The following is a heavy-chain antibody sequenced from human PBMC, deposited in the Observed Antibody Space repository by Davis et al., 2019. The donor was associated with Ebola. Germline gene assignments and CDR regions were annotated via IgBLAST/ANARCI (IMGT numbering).Heavy chain of an antibody. Sequence: ASVKVSCKASGFTFIDYYLHWVRQAPGQGPEWMGWISLNSGSTKYSHKFQGRVTMTRDTSINTAHMEVSGLRSDDTAIYYCARDDKVMHFDYWGQGTLVTVS. CDR1: GFTFIDYY. CDR3: ARDDKVMHFDY. CDR2: ISLNSGST. J-gene: IGHJ4*02. V-gene: IGHV1-2*02. D-gene: IGHD3-22*01.